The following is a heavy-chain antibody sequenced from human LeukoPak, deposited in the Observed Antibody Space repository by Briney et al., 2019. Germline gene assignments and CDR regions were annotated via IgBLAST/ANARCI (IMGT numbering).Heavy chain of an antibody. V-gene: IGHV3-33*01. J-gene: IGHJ5*02. Sequence: PGASLRLSCAASGFTFSSYGMHWVRQAPGQGLEWVAVIWYDGSNKYYADSVKGRFTISRDNSKNTLYLQMSSLRAEDTAVYYCARDLHGSWYPNWFDPWGQGTLVTVSS. CDR3: ARDLHGSWYPNWFDP. CDR1: GFTFSSYG. D-gene: IGHD6-13*01. CDR2: IWYDGSNK.